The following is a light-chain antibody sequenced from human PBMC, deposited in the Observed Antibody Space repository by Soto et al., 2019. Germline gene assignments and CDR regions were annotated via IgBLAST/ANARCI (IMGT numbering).Light chain of an antibody. CDR1: QSLSSSY. CDR2: GAS. CDR3: QHYGNTPPSFT. V-gene: IGKV3-20*01. J-gene: IGKJ3*01. Sequence: EIVLTQSPGTLSLSPGERATLSCRASQSLSSSYLVWYQQKPGQAPRLLIYGASSRATGIPDRFSGSGSGTDFTLTISRLAPEDFAVYYCQHYGNTPPSFTFGPGTKVDIK.